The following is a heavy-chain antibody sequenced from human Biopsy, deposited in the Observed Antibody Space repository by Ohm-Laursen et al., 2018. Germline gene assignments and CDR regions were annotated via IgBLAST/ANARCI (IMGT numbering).Heavy chain of an antibody. CDR3: ATTTMDTSGWYGNYFDS. D-gene: IGHD6-19*01. CDR1: SGSISSYY. CDR2: ISYSGNT. J-gene: IGHJ4*02. V-gene: IGHV4-59*08. Sequence: GTLSLTCTVSSGSISSYYWSWIRQPPGKGLDWIGYISYSGNTNYNPSLKSRVTMSVDTSKNQFSLKVYSVTAADTAIYYCATTTMDTSGWYGNYFDSWGQGTLVTVSS.